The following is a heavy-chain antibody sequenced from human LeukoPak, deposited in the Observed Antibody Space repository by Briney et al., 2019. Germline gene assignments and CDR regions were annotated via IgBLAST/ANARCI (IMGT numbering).Heavy chain of an antibody. D-gene: IGHD7-27*01. Sequence: AETLSLTCAVYGGTFRGYYWSWIRQPPGKGLEWIGEIHYTGDTNYKPSLKSRVTISGDPSKNQVSLRVYSVTAADTAVYYCARGVLGPYYFDLWGRGTLVTVSS. CDR2: IHYTGDT. CDR3: ARGVLGPYYFDL. J-gene: IGHJ2*01. V-gene: IGHV4-34*01. CDR1: GGTFRGYY.